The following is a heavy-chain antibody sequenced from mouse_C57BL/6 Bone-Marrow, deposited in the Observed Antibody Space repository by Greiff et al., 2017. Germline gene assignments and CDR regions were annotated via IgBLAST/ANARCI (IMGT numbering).Heavy chain of an antibody. CDR2: IWWDDDK. CDR3: AQIEGYYGSRRLYYYAMDY. CDR1: GFSLSTFGMG. V-gene: IGHV8-8*01. J-gene: IGHJ4*01. Sequence: QVTLKVSGPGILQPSQTLSLTCSFSGFSLSTFGMGVGWIRQPSGKGLEWLAHIWWDDDKYYNPALKSRLTISKDTSKNQVFLKIANVDTDYTATYYCAQIEGYYGSRRLYYYAMDYWGQGTSVTVSS. D-gene: IGHD1-1*01.